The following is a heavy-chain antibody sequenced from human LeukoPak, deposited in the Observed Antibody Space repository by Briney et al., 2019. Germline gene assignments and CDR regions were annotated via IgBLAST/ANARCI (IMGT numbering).Heavy chain of an antibody. V-gene: IGHV3-33*01. J-gene: IGHJ4*02. CDR3: ARDFDTSGHYLFDY. CDR2: MWSNGYSR. D-gene: IGHD3-22*01. Sequence: PGGSLRLSCTASGFTFIYYGMHWVRQAPGKGLEWVAVMWSNGYSRYYADSVKGRFTISRDNSKNKLYLEMNNLRAEDTAVYSCARDFDTSGHYLFDYWGQGTLVSVSS. CDR1: GFTFIYYG.